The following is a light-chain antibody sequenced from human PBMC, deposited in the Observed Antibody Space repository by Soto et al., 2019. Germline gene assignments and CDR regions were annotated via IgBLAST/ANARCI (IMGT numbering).Light chain of an antibody. CDR1: QGINNH. CDR2: AAS. CDR3: QDDNSAPPAGS. J-gene: IGKJ4*01. Sequence: DFQMTQSPSSLSASVGDRVTITCRASQGINNHLAWFQQKPGKVPKVLIYAASTLQSVVPTRFSGSGSGTDVTLTISSLQPEDVATYYCQDDNSAPPAGSVGGGTKVEIK. V-gene: IGKV1-27*01.